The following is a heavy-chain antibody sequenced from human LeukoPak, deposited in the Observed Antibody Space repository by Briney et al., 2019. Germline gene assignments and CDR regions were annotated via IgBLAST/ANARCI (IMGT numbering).Heavy chain of an antibody. Sequence: SQTLSLTCAVSGGSISSGGYSWSWIRQPPGKGLEWIGYIYHSGSTYYNPSLKSRVTISVDTSKNQFSLKLSSVTAADTAVYYCASYCSSTSCLRRAFDIWGQGTMVTVSS. CDR1: GGSISSGGYS. V-gene: IGHV4-30-2*01. D-gene: IGHD2-2*01. CDR2: IYHSGST. J-gene: IGHJ3*02. CDR3: ASYCSSTSCLRRAFDI.